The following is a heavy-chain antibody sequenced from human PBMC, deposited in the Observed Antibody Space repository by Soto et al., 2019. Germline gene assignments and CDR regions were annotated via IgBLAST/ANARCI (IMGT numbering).Heavy chain of an antibody. D-gene: IGHD3-9*01. CDR1: GGYISSYY. J-gene: IGHJ5*02. CDR2: IYYSGST. V-gene: IGHV4-59*01. Sequence: SATMSHTYTVSGGYISSYYWSWIRTPPGKGLEWIGYIYYSGSTNYNPSLKSRVTISVDTSKNQFSLKLSSVTAADTAVYYCARFVLRYFDWLSPNWFDPWGQGTLVTVSS. CDR3: ARFVLRYFDWLSPNWFDP.